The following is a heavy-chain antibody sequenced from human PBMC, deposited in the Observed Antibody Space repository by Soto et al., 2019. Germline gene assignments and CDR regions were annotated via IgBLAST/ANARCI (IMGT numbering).Heavy chain of an antibody. CDR1: GFTFSNYA. CDR3: AKDKGVRYFDWLSPGYFDY. J-gene: IGHJ4*02. CDR2: ITRTDST. Sequence: LRLSCTASGFTFSNYAMSWVRQAPGKGLEWVSAITRTDSTYYADSVKGRFTISRDNSRNTLYLQMNSLGAEDAALYYCAKDKGVRYFDWLSPGYFDYWGQGTLVTVSS. V-gene: IGHV3-23*01. D-gene: IGHD3-9*01.